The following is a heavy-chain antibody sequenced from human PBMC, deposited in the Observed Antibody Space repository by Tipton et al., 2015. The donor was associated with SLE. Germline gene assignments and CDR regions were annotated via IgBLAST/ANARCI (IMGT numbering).Heavy chain of an antibody. Sequence: SLRLSCAASGFTFSSYWMSWVRQAPGKGLEWVGRIKSKTDGGTTDYAAPVKGRFTISRDDSKNTLYLQMNSLKTEDTAVYYCTTGYCSSTSCFYWGQGTLVTVSS. CDR3: TTGYCSSTSCFY. D-gene: IGHD2-2*01. J-gene: IGHJ4*02. CDR2: IKSKTDGGTT. CDR1: GFTFSSYW. V-gene: IGHV3-15*01.